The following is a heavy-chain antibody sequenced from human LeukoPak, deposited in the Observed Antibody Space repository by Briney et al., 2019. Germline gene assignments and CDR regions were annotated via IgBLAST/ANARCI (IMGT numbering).Heavy chain of an antibody. CDR1: GFTFSSYS. D-gene: IGHD6-13*01. CDR3: AKGLYSSSWYAVFDY. Sequence: GGSLRISCAASGFTFSSYSMSWVRQAPGKGLEWVSAISGSGGSTYYADSVKGRFTISRDNSKNTLYLQMNSLRAEDTAVYYSAKGLYSSSWYAVFDYWGQGTLVTVSS. J-gene: IGHJ4*02. CDR2: ISGSGGST. V-gene: IGHV3-23*01.